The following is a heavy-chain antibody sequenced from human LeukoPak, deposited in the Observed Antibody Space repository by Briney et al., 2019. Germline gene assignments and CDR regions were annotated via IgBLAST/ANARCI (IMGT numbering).Heavy chain of an antibody. Sequence: GGSLRLSCAASGFTVSSNYMSWVRQAPGKGLEWVSVIYSGGSTYYADSVKGRFTISRDNSKNTLYLQMNSLRAEDTAVYYCARVGYGSGSYYNGWAGSGHYYYYMDVWGKGTTVTVSS. CDR1: GFTVSSNY. V-gene: IGHV3-53*01. CDR2: IYSGGST. J-gene: IGHJ6*03. D-gene: IGHD3-10*01. CDR3: ARVGYGSGSYYNGWAGSGHYYYYMDV.